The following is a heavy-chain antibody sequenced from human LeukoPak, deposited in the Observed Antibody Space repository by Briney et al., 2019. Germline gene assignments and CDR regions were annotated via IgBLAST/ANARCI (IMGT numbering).Heavy chain of an antibody. V-gene: IGHV4-39*01. Sequence: SETLSLTCTVSGGSISSSSYYWGWIRQPPGKGLEWIGSIYYSGSTYYNPSLKSRVTISVDTSKNQFSLKLSSVTAADTAVYYCASGEYYYDSSGYSWGYYMDVWGKGTTVTVSS. CDR2: IYYSGST. J-gene: IGHJ6*03. D-gene: IGHD3-22*01. CDR3: ASGEYYYDSSGYSWGYYMDV. CDR1: GGSISSSSYY.